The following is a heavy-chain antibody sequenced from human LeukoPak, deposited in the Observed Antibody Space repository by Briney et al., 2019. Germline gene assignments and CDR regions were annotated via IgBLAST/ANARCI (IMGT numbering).Heavy chain of an antibody. Sequence: GGSLRLSCAASGFTFTIYSLNWVRQAPGKGLEWVASISSSSSYINYADSVKGRFIISRDNANNSLYLQMNSLRAEDTAVYYCARDLYGDYLFGDWGQGTLVIVSS. CDR1: GFTFTIYS. V-gene: IGHV3-21*01. CDR3: ARDLYGDYLFGD. J-gene: IGHJ4*02. D-gene: IGHD4-17*01. CDR2: ISSSSSYI.